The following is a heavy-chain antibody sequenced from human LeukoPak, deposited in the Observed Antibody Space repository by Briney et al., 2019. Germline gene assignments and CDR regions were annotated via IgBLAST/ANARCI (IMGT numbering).Heavy chain of an antibody. V-gene: IGHV3-23*01. D-gene: IGHD6-19*01. CDR2: ISGSGDNT. Sequence: GGSLRLSCAASGFTFSSYAMSWVRQAPGKGLEWVSGISGSGDNTYYADSVKGRFTISRGNSKNTLFLEMNSLRAEVTAVYYCAKALTSGWYLDTFNIWGQGTMVTVSS. J-gene: IGHJ3*02. CDR1: GFTFSSYA. CDR3: AKALTSGWYLDTFNI.